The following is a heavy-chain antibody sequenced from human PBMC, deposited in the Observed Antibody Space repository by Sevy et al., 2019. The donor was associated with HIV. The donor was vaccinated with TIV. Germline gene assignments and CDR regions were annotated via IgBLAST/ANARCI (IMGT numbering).Heavy chain of an antibody. V-gene: IGHV3-48*03. CDR3: ARVDDYYYKGWYP. CDR2: ISTSGRTK. CDR1: GFTLSSYE. D-gene: IGHD3-10*01. Sequence: GGSLRLSCEASGFTLSSYEMNWVRQAPGKGLEWISYISTSGRTKYYADTVKGRFTISRDDAKNSLYLQMNSLRAEDTAHYYCARVDDYYYKGWYPWGQGTLVTVSS. J-gene: IGHJ5*02.